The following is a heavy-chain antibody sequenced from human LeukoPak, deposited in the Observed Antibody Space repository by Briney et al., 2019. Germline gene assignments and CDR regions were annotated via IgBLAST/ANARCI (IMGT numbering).Heavy chain of an antibody. V-gene: IGHV3-23*01. CDR1: GFTFSSYA. CDR3: AKTDLSIAAAGTVY. Sequence: PGGSLRPSCAASGFTFSSYAMSWVRQAPGKGLEWVSAISGSGGSTYYADSVKGRFTISRDNSKNTLYLQMNSLRAEDTAVYYCAKTDLSIAAAGTVYWGQGTLVTVSS. CDR2: ISGSGGST. D-gene: IGHD6-13*01. J-gene: IGHJ4*02.